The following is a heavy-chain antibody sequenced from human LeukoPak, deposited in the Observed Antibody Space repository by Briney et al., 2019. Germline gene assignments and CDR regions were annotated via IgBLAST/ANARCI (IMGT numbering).Heavy chain of an antibody. V-gene: IGHV3-20*04. J-gene: IGHJ5*02. CDR2: INWNGGST. Sequence: GGSLRLSCAASGFTFDDYGMSWVRQAPGKGLEWVSGINWNGGSTGYADSVKGRFTISRDNAKNSLYLQMNSLRAEDTALYYCARVAAGEYQLKAMWWFDPWGQGTLVTVSS. D-gene: IGHD2-2*01. CDR3: ARVAAGEYQLKAMWWFDP. CDR1: GFTFDDYG.